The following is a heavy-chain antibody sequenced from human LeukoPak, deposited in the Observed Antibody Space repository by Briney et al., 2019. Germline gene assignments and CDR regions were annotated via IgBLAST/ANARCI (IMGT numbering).Heavy chain of an antibody. Sequence: SETLSLTCTVSASSINSGDYCWSWIRQPAGKGLEWIGRIYSPGTNYNYNPSVKSRVTISIDTFKNQFSLKLTSVTAADTAVYYCARGIGTSYDSSRDAFDIWGQGTMVTVSS. CDR3: ARGIGTSYDSSRDAFDI. CDR2: IYSPGTN. V-gene: IGHV4-61*02. CDR1: ASSINSGDYC. D-gene: IGHD3-22*01. J-gene: IGHJ3*02.